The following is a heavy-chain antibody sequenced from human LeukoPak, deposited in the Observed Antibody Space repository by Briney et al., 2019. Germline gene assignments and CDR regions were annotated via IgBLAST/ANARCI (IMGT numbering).Heavy chain of an antibody. CDR2: ISGSGGST. Sequence: PGGSLRLSCAASGFTFSSYAMSWVRQAPGKGLEWVSAISGSGGSTYYADSVKGRFTISRDNSKNTLYLQMNSLRAEDTAVYYCAKDLGYCSGGSCVNAFDIWGQGTMVTVSS. V-gene: IGHV3-23*01. J-gene: IGHJ3*02. CDR1: GFTFSSYA. D-gene: IGHD2-15*01. CDR3: AKDLGYCSGGSCVNAFDI.